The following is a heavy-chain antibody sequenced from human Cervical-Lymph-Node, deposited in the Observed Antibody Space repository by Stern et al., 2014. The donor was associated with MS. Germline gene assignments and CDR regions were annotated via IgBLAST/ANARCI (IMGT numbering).Heavy chain of an antibody. CDR3: AREVAGHRLGMMDV. Sequence: VQMLEPGAEVKTPGASVKLSCKASGYTFISYYMHWVRQAPGQGPEWMGIINPSGGSTSYAQKFQGRVTMTRDTSTSTVYMELSSLRSEDTAVYYCAREVAGHRLGMMDVWGQGTSVTVSS. J-gene: IGHJ6*02. D-gene: IGHD6-19*01. V-gene: IGHV1-46*01. CDR2: INPSGGST. CDR1: GYTFISYY.